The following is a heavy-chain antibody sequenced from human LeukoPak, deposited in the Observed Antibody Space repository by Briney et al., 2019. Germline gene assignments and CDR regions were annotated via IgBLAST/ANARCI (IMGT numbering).Heavy chain of an antibody. CDR2: ISYDGSNK. V-gene: IGHV3-30*18. J-gene: IGHJ4*02. D-gene: IGHD3-16*01. Sequence: GGSLRLSCAASGFTFSSNGMHWVRQAPGKGLEWVAVISYDGSNKYYADSVKGRFTISRDNSKNTLYLQMNSLRAEDTAVYYCAKSRWGSEPTFDYWGQGTLVTVSS. CDR1: GFTFSSNG. CDR3: AKSRWGSEPTFDY.